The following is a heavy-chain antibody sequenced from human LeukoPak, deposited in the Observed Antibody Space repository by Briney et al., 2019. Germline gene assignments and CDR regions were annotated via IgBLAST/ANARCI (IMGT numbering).Heavy chain of an antibody. J-gene: IGHJ4*02. V-gene: IGHV1-18*01. CDR3: ARGTLGQQLFDY. CDR1: GGTFSSYA. D-gene: IGHD6-13*01. Sequence: ASVKVSCKASGGTFSSYAISWVRQAPGQGLEWMGWISPYNGNTDCAQKLQGRVTMTTDTSTSTAYMELRSLRSDDTAVYYCARGTLGQQLFDYWGQGTLVTVSS. CDR2: ISPYNGNT.